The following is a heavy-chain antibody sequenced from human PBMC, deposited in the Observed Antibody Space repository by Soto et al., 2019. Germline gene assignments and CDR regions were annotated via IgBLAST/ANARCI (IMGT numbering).Heavy chain of an antibody. CDR1: GLSLRTTGVG. CDR3: VQSRCVGDCLQIYSSHSYYGLAV. Sequence: QMTLKESGPTLVKPTQTLTLTCTFSGLSLRTTGVGVGWVRQPPGKALEWLALLYWDDDKRYSPSLKSRLTITKDTSEKQLVLTMTNMDTVDTATYYCVQSRCVGDCLQIYSSHSYYGLAVWGQGTTVTVSS. V-gene: IGHV2-5*02. D-gene: IGHD2-21*02. CDR2: LYWDDDK. J-gene: IGHJ6*02.